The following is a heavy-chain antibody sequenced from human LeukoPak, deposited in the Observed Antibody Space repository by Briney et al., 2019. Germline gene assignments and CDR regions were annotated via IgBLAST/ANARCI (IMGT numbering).Heavy chain of an antibody. V-gene: IGHV3-23*01. CDR1: GFTFSSYS. CDR3: AKDGPFGVVIILGY. D-gene: IGHD3-3*01. Sequence: PGGSLRLSCAASGFTFSSYSMNWVRQAPGKGLEWVSAISGSGGSTYYADSVKGRFTISRDNSKNTLYLQMNSLRAEDTAVYYCAKDGPFGVVIILGYWGQGTLATVSS. J-gene: IGHJ4*02. CDR2: ISGSGGST.